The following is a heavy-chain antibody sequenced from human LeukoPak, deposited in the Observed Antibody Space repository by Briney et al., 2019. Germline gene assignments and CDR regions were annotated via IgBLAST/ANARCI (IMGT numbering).Heavy chain of an antibody. CDR3: ARAVRYYYYYMDV. D-gene: IGHD4-11*01. Sequence: SETLSLTCTVSGYSISSGYYWGWIRQPPGKGLEWIGSIYHSGRTFYNPSLKSRVTISVDTSKNQFSLKLSSVTAADTAVYYCARAVRYYYYYMDVWGKGTTVTVSS. CDR2: IYHSGRT. CDR1: GYSISSGYY. J-gene: IGHJ6*03. V-gene: IGHV4-38-2*02.